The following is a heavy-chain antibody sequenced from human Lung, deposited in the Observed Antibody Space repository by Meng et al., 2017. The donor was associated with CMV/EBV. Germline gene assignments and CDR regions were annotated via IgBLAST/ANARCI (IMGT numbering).Heavy chain of an antibody. V-gene: IGHV6-1*01. Sequence: HLHRSSPELANPSQTRSLPCSPSGDLVSGNSAAWLGVRQSPTRGLEWLGRTYYRSKWYHGYLVSVKSRIAECPDTPKNQFTLQLSSMTPEDTAVYYCARVKSGVCGYWGQETLVTVSS. D-gene: IGHD2-8*01. J-gene: IGHJ4*02. CDR3: ARVKSGVCGY. CDR1: GDLVSGNSAA. CDR2: TYYRSKWYH.